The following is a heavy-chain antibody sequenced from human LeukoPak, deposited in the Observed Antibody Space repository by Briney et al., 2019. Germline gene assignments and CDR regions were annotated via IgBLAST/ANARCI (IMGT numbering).Heavy chain of an antibody. D-gene: IGHD3-22*01. Sequence: SVKVSCKASGGTFSSYAISWVRQAPGQGLEWMGGIIPIFGTANYAQKFQGRVTIAADESTSTAYMELSSLRSEDTAVYYCARATVPYYDSSGYFDYWGQGTLVTVSS. CDR2: IIPIFGTA. CDR3: ARATVPYYDSSGYFDY. V-gene: IGHV1-69*13. CDR1: GGTFSSYA. J-gene: IGHJ4*02.